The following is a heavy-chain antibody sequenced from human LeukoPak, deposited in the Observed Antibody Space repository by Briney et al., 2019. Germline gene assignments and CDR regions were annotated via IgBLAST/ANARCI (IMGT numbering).Heavy chain of an antibody. CDR1: GGPISSGGYY. D-gene: IGHD3-10*01. Sequence: SETVSLTCSVCGGPISSGGYYWSWIGQHPGKGVEWIEYIYYRGSTYYNPSLKSRDTISVDTSKNQFCLKLSSVTAADPAVYCCATDQRRITMVRGGANAFDIWGQGTMVTASS. CDR2: IYYRGST. V-gene: IGHV4-31*03. J-gene: IGHJ3*02. CDR3: ATDQRRITMVRGGANAFDI.